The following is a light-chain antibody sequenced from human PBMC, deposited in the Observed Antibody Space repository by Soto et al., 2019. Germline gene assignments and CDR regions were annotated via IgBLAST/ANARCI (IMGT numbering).Light chain of an antibody. Sequence: QAVVTQPPSASGTPGQRVTISCSGSTSNFGSHTVSWYQLLPTTGPKLLIYTNDQRPSGVPDRFSGSKSGTSASLAISGLQSEDEGDYYCAGWDDSLSGWVFGGGTQLTVL. CDR3: AGWDDSLSGWV. CDR2: TND. J-gene: IGLJ3*02. CDR1: TSNFGSHT. V-gene: IGLV1-44*01.